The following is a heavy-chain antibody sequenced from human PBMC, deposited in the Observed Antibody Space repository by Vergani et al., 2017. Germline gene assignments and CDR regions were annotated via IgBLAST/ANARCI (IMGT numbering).Heavy chain of an antibody. CDR1: GGSISSSSYY. J-gene: IGHJ4*02. CDR3: ASPRGDSSGYYLYFDY. Sequence: QLQLQESGPGLVKPSETLSLTCTVSGGSISSSSYYWGWIRQPPGKGLDWIGSIYYSGSTYYNPSLKSRVTISVDTSKNQFSLKLSSVTAADTAVYYCASPRGDSSGYYLYFDYWGQGTLVTVSS. V-gene: IGHV4-39*01. D-gene: IGHD3-22*01. CDR2: IYYSGST.